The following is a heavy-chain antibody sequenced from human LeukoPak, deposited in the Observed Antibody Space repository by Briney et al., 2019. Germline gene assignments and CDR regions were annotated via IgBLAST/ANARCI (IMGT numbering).Heavy chain of an antibody. Sequence: ASQTLSLTCTVSGGSISSGGYYWSWIRQHPGKGLEWIGYIYYSGSTYYNPSLKSRVTISVDTSKNQFSLKLSSVTAADTAVYYFARSFGDYSYFDYWGQGTLVTVSS. CDR3: ARSFGDYSYFDY. CDR2: IYYSGST. V-gene: IGHV4-31*03. CDR1: GGSISSGGYY. D-gene: IGHD4-17*01. J-gene: IGHJ4*02.